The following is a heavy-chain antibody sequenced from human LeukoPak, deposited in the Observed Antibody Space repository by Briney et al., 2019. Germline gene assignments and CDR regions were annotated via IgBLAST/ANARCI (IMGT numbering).Heavy chain of an antibody. J-gene: IGHJ4*02. D-gene: IGHD1-26*01. Sequence: GRSLRLSCAASGFTFDDYAMHWVRQAPGKGLEWVSGISWNSGSIGYADSVKGRFTISRDNSKNTLYLQMNSLRAEDTAVYYCARQWELLGGYFDYWGQGTLVTVSS. V-gene: IGHV3-9*01. CDR1: GFTFDDYA. CDR3: ARQWELLGGYFDY. CDR2: ISWNSGSI.